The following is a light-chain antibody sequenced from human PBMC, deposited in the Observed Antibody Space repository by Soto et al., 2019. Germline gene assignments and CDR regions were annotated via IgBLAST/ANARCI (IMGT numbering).Light chain of an antibody. Sequence: DIQMTQSPSTLSASVGDRVTITCRASQSLSTWLAWYQQKPGKAPKLLIYKASSLESGVPSRFSGSGSGTEFALTISSLQPDDFATYYCQQYNTSSLTFGGGTKVEIK. J-gene: IGKJ4*01. CDR3: QQYNTSSLT. CDR1: QSLSTW. CDR2: KAS. V-gene: IGKV1-5*03.